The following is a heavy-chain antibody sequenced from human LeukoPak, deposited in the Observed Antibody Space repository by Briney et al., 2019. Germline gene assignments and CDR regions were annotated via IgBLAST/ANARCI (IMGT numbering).Heavy chain of an antibody. CDR1: GYSISSGYY. J-gene: IGHJ5*02. D-gene: IGHD6-6*01. CDR2: IYHSGST. CDR3: ARQYSSSFYWFDP. Sequence: PSETLSLTCTVSGYSISSGYYWGWIRQPPGKGLEWIGSIYHSGSTYYNPSLKSRVTISVDTSKNQFSLKLSSVTAAGTAVYYCARQYSSSFYWFDPWGQGTLVTVSS. V-gene: IGHV4-38-2*02.